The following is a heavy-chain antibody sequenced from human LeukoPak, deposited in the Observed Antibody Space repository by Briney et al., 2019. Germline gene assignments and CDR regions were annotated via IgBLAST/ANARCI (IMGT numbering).Heavy chain of an antibody. D-gene: IGHD2-15*01. J-gene: IGHJ4*02. CDR2: IYGAGAT. CDR3: ARLLPASRHYFDY. Sequence: PGGTLRLSCAAYGLTVSSEYLAWVRQAPGKGLEWISVIYGAGATYTADSVQGRLTISRDTYSNALYLQMNSLRVEDTAVYHCARLLPASRHYFDYWGQGTLVT. CDR1: GLTVSSEY. V-gene: IGHV3-53*01.